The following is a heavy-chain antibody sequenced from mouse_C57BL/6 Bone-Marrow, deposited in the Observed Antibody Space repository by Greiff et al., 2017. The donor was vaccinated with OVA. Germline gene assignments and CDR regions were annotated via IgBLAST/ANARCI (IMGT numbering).Heavy chain of an antibody. Sequence: EVQGVESGEGLVKPGGSLKLSCAASGFPFSSYAMSWVRQTPEKRLEWVAYISSGGDYLYYADAVKGRFTISRDNARNTLYLQMSSLKSEDTAMYYCTRDLGGHYWGQGTTLTVSS. J-gene: IGHJ2*01. V-gene: IGHV5-9-1*02. CDR3: TRDLGGHY. CDR2: ISSGGDYL. CDR1: GFPFSSYA. D-gene: IGHD4-1*01.